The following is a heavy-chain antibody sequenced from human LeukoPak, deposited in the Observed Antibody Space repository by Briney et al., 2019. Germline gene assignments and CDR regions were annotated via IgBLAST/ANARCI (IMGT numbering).Heavy chain of an antibody. CDR1: GGSISSYY. Sequence: PETLSLTCTVSGGSISSYYWSWLRQPPGKGLEWIGYIYYSGSTNYNPSLKSRVTISVDTSKNQFSLKLSSVTAADTALYYCARERGDGYTYFDYWGQGTLVTVSS. V-gene: IGHV4-59*01. CDR3: ARERGDGYTYFDY. D-gene: IGHD5-24*01. CDR2: IYYSGST. J-gene: IGHJ4*02.